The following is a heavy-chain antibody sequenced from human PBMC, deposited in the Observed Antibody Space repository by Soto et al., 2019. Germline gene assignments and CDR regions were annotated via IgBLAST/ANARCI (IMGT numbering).Heavy chain of an antibody. J-gene: IGHJ4*02. CDR2: ISGSSSTI. CDR1: GVTFVSYS. Sequence: VGSLRLSCAAAGVTFVSYSMNWVRQAPGKGLEWVSYISGSSSTIYYADSVKGRFTIFRDNAQNSLYLQMSSLRAEDTAVYYCARDRVGDYWGQGTLVTVSS. CDR3: ARDRVGDY. V-gene: IGHV3-48*01. D-gene: IGHD3-10*01.